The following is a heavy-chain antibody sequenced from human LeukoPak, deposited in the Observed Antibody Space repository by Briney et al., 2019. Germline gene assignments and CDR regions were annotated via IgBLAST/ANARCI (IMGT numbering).Heavy chain of an antibody. J-gene: IGHJ6*02. CDR3: AKSRRDGYKYYYYGMDV. V-gene: IGHV3-30*18. CDR1: GFTFSSYG. Sequence: PGGSLRLSCAASGFTFSSYGMHWVRQAPGKGLEWVAVISYDGSNKYYANSVKSQFTISRDNSKNTLYLQMNSLRAEDTAVYYCAKSRRDGYKYYYYGMDVWGQGTTVTVSS. CDR2: ISYDGSNK. D-gene: IGHD5-24*01.